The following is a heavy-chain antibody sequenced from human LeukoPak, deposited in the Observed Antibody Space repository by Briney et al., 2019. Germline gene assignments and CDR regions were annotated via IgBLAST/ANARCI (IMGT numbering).Heavy chain of an antibody. CDR2: IYYSGRT. CDR1: DGSISSSSYY. D-gene: IGHD3-22*01. V-gene: IGHV4-39*07. J-gene: IGHJ6*02. CDR3: ARDRVDSSSYYPSYYYYGMDV. Sequence: ETLSLTCTASDGSISSSSYYWGWIRQPSGKGLEWIGSIYYSGRTFYNPSLKSRVTISVDTSKNQFSLKLSSVTAADTAVYYCARDRVDSSSYYPSYYYYGMDVWGQGTTVTVSS.